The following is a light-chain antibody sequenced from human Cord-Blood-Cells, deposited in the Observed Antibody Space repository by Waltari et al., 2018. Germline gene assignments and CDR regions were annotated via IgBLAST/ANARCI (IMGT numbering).Light chain of an antibody. Sequence: DIVMTQSPDSLAVSLGERATINCKSSQSVLYSSNNKNYLAWYQQKPGQPPKLLIYWASTRESGVPGRFGGSGCGTAFTVTISSLEAEDVAGYYCQQYYSTPRSFGQGTKLEIK. V-gene: IGKV4-1*01. CDR1: QSVLYSSNNKNY. CDR3: QQYYSTPRS. CDR2: WAS. J-gene: IGKJ2*03.